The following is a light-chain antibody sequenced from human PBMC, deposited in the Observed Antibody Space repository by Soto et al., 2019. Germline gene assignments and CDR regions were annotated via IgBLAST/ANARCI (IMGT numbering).Light chain of an antibody. CDR3: QQYYDYPPLI. Sequence: EIVMTQSPATLSVSPGERATLSCRAGRNINRKLAWYQQKPGQAPRLLISGASTRATGIPARFSGSGSGTELTLTISSLQSEDFAVYYCQQYYDYPPLIFGGGTKVEIK. CDR2: GAS. CDR1: RNINRK. V-gene: IGKV3-15*01. J-gene: IGKJ4*01.